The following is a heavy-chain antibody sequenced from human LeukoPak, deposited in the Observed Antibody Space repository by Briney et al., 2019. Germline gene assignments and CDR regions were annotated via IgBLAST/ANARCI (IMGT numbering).Heavy chain of an antibody. Sequence: GGSLRLSCAASGFTFSSYAMSWVRQAPGKGLEWVSAISGSGGGTYYADSVKGRFTISRDNSKNTLYLQMNSLRAEDTAVYYCAKDPGDYYDSSGYFDYWGQGTLVTVSS. J-gene: IGHJ4*02. CDR1: GFTFSSYA. CDR2: ISGSGGGT. V-gene: IGHV3-23*01. CDR3: AKDPGDYYDSSGYFDY. D-gene: IGHD3-22*01.